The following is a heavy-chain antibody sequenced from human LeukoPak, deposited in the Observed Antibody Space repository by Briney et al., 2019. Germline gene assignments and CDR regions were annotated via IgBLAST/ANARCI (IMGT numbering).Heavy chain of an antibody. CDR1: GFTFSSYA. V-gene: IGHV3-23*01. CDR2: ISGSGGST. CDR3: AKAYGSGSYPHNFDY. J-gene: IGHJ4*02. Sequence: QPGGSLRLSCAAPGFTFSSYAMSWVRQAPGKGLGWVSAISGSGGSTYYADSVKGRFTISRDNSKNTLYLQMNSLRAEDTAVYYCAKAYGSGSYPHNFDYWGQGTLVTVSS. D-gene: IGHD3-10*01.